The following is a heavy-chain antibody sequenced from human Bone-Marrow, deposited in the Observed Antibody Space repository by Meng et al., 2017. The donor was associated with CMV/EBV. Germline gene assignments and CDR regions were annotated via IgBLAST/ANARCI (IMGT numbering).Heavy chain of an antibody. V-gene: IGHV1-2*02. Sequence: ASVEVSCKASGYTFTGYYMHWVRQAPGQGLEWMGWINPNSGGTNYAQKFQGRVTMTRDTSISTAYMELSRLRSDDTAVYYCARLFKRLDIVVVPAAIEYYFDYWGQGTLVTVSS. CDR2: INPNSGGT. CDR1: GYTFTGYY. J-gene: IGHJ4*02. CDR3: ARLFKRLDIVVVPAAIEYYFDY. D-gene: IGHD2-2*03.